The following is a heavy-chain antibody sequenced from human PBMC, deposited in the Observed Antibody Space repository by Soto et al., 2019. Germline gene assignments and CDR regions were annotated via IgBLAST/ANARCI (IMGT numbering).Heavy chain of an antibody. CDR3: ARVSRLYSSRLTLFDY. J-gene: IGHJ4*02. Sequence: PSETLSLTCTVSGGSISSGGYYWSWIRQHPGKGLEWIGYIYYSGSTYYNPSLKSRVTISVDTSKNQFSLKLSSVTAADTAVYYCARVSRLYSSRLTLFDYWGQGTLVTVSS. CDR1: GGSISSGGYY. D-gene: IGHD6-13*01. CDR2: IYYSGST. V-gene: IGHV4-31*03.